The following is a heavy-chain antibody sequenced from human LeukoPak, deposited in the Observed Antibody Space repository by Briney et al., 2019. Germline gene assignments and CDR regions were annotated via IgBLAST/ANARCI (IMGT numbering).Heavy chain of an antibody. D-gene: IGHD3-10*01. CDR2: ISSSDGNT. J-gene: IGHJ4*02. V-gene: IGHV3-23*01. Sequence: GGSLRLSCAASGFTFSSYAMSWVRQAPGKGLEWVSGISSSDGNTYYAESVKGRFTISRDNSKNTLYLQMNSLRAEDTAVYYCAKLWFGELLPSDYWGQGTLVTVSS. CDR1: GFTFSSYA. CDR3: AKLWFGELLPSDY.